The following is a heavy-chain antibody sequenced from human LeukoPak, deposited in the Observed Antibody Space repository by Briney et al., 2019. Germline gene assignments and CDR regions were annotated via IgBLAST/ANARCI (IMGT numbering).Heavy chain of an antibody. D-gene: IGHD3-22*01. V-gene: IGHV4-39*07. J-gene: IGHJ5*02. CDR3: TTYYYDSSGLGRFDP. CDR1: GVSISSGGYY. CDR2: IYYSGST. Sequence: SQTLSLTCTVSGVSISSGGYYWSWIRQPPGKGLEWIASIYYSGSTYHHPSLKSRVTISVDTSKNQFSLKLSSVTAADTAVYYCTTYYYDSSGLGRFDPWGQGSLVTVSS.